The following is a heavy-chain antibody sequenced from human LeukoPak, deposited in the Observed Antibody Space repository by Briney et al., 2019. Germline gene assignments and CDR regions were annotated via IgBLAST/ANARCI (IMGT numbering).Heavy chain of an antibody. D-gene: IGHD2-8*01. V-gene: IGHV3-74*01. CDR3: TGVFDY. CDR1: RLTLSSYW. Sequence: GGSLRLSCAGSRLTLSSYWVHWVRQAPGTGLEWVSGITPNGGATFYADSVRGRFSISRDNAKDTVFLQVNSLRAEDTALYFCTGVFDYWGQGTLVTVSS. J-gene: IGHJ4*02. CDR2: ITPNGGAT.